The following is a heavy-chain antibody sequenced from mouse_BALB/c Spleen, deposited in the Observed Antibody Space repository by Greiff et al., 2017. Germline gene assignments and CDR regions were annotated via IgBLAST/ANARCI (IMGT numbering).Heavy chain of an antibody. V-gene: IGHV5-9-3*01. CDR3: ARHGNTETDY. CDR1: GFTFSSYA. CDR2: ISSGGSYT. J-gene: IGHJ2*01. D-gene: IGHD5-2*01. Sequence: EVQLVESGGGLVKPGGSLKLSCAASGFTFSSYAMSWVRQTPEKRLEWVATISSGGSYTYYPDSVKGRFTISRDNAKNTLYLQMSSLRSEDTAMYYCARHGNTETDYWGQGTTLTVSS.